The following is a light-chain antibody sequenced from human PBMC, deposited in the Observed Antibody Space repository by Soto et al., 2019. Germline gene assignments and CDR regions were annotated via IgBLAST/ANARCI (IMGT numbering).Light chain of an antibody. Sequence: EIVLTQSPGTLSSSPGERATLSCRAGQTVNNNYVAWYQQKSGQAPRLPIFAASSRSTGIPDRFSGCGSGTDSTFTIRRLVPVDFAVDDCQQYGSSLYSFGQGTKLEIK. CDR3: QQYGSSLYS. CDR1: QTVNNNY. V-gene: IGKV3-20*01. CDR2: AAS. J-gene: IGKJ2*01.